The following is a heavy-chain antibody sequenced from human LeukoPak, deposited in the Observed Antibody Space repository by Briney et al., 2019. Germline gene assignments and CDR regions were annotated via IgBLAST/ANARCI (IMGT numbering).Heavy chain of an antibody. CDR2: IRYDGSNK. CDR3: AKEGGRDVLRYFDWLLHRPRPFDY. Sequence: PGGSLRLSCAASGFTFSSYGMHWVRQAPGKGLEWVAFIRYDGSNKYYADSVKGRFTISRDNSKNTLYLQMNSLRAEDTAVYYCAKEGGRDVLRYFDWLLHRPRPFDYWGQGTLVTVSS. V-gene: IGHV3-30*02. CDR1: GFTFSSYG. J-gene: IGHJ4*02. D-gene: IGHD3-9*01.